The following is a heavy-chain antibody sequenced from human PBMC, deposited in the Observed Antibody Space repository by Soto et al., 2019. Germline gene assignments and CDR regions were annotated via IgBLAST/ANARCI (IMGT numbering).Heavy chain of an antibody. Sequence: EVQLLESGGGLVQPGGSLRLSCAASGFTFSSYGLSWVRQAPGKALERVSSINNGGGTTYYADSVKGRFTISRDNSKNTLYLQMHSLRAEDTAVYYCAKTTSGWPYYFDSWGQGTLVTVSS. CDR1: GFTFSSYG. D-gene: IGHD6-19*01. V-gene: IGHV3-23*01. CDR2: INNGGGTT. CDR3: AKTTSGWPYYFDS. J-gene: IGHJ4*02.